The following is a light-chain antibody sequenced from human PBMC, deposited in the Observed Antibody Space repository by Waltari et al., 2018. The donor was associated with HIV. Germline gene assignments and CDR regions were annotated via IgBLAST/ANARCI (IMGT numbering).Light chain of an antibody. Sequence: FLLLQPHPVPEPPGRTVTFPSTPAIATIATRIWRWYQQRAGNSPTAVIYENKQRPSGVPDRFSGSIDSSSNSASLTISGLKTEDEADYYCQSYDNNNVLFGGGTKLTVL. V-gene: IGLV6-57*01. CDR3: QSYDNNNVL. CDR2: ENK. J-gene: IGLJ2*01. CDR1: IATIATRI.